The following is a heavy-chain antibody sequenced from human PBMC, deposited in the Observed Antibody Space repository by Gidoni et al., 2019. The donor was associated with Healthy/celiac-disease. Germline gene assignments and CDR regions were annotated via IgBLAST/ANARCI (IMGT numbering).Heavy chain of an antibody. D-gene: IGHD1-26*01. CDR1: GFTFSSYG. V-gene: IGHV3-33*01. Sequence: QVQLVESGGGVVQPGRSLRLSCAASGFTFSSYGMHWVRQAPGKGLEWVAVIWYDGSNKYYADSVKGRFTISRDNSKNTLYLQMNSLRAEDTAVYYCARGFARERPFYFDYWGQGTLVTVSS. CDR3: ARGFARERPFYFDY. CDR2: IWYDGSNK. J-gene: IGHJ4*02.